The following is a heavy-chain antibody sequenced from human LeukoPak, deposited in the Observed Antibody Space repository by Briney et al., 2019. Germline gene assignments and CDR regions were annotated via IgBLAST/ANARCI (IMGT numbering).Heavy chain of an antibody. V-gene: IGHV3-53*01. CDR2: IYSGGST. J-gene: IGHJ3*02. D-gene: IGHD4-17*01. CDR1: GFTVSSNY. CDR3: ARGSDDYGDPHAFDI. Sequence: PGGSLRLSSAASGFTVSSNYMSWVRPPPGKGLEWVSVIYSGGSTYNADSVKGRFTISRDNSKNTLYLQMNSLRAEDTAVYYCARGSDDYGDPHAFDIWGQGTMVTVSS.